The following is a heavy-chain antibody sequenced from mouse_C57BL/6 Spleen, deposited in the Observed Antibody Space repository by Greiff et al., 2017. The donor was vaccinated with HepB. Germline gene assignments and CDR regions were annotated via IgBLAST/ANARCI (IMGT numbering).Heavy chain of an antibody. CDR3: ARARWGGDY. Sequence: QVQLQQPGAELVMPGASVKLSCKASGYTFTSYWMHWVKQRPGQGLEWIGEIDPSDSYTNYNQKFKGKSTLTVDKSSSTAYMQLSSLTSEDSAVYYCARARWGGDYWGQGTTLTVSS. CDR2: IDPSDSYT. V-gene: IGHV1-69*01. CDR1: GYTFTSYW. J-gene: IGHJ2*01. D-gene: IGHD2-3*01.